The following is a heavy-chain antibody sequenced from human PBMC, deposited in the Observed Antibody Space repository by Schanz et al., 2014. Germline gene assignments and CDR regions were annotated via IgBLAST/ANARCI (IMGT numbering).Heavy chain of an antibody. V-gene: IGHV1-18*04. CDR3: ASSGAGYSSSWDFDY. D-gene: IGHD6-13*01. CDR2: ISPYNGNT. J-gene: IGHJ4*02. CDR1: GYNFNRHD. Sequence: QVQLVQSGPEVKKPGASVRLSCKASGYNFNRHDISWVRQAPGQGLEWMGWISPYNGNTNDAQKLQGRVTMTADTSTSTAYMDVSSLRSEDTAVYYCASSGAGYSSSWDFDYWGQGTLVTVSS.